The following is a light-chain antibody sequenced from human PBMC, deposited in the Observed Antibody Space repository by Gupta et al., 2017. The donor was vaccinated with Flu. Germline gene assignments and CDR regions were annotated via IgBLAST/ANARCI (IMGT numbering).Light chain of an antibody. CDR3: QHFGTSPGT. CDR2: GAS. Sequence: EIVLTQSPGTLSVSPGERATLSCRASQGTSSNYLAWYQQKPGQAPRLLIYGASGRAAATPDIFSGSGSGTDFTLIISRLEPEDFAVYFCQHFGTSPGTFGQGTKLEIK. V-gene: IGKV3-20*01. CDR1: QGTSSNY. J-gene: IGKJ1*01.